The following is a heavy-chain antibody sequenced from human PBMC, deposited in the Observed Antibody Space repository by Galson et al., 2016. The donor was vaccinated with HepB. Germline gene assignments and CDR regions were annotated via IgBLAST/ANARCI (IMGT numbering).Heavy chain of an antibody. CDR2: INSDGSTT. J-gene: IGHJ6*02. CDR3: TRESPVAAAGRGYYYYGMDV. CDR1: GFTFSNYW. Sequence: SLRLSCAASGFTFSNYWMNWVRQAPGKGLVWVSRINSDGSTTNYADFVKGRFTISRDNAKNTLYLQMNSLRAEDTAVYYGTRESPVAAAGRGYYYYGMDVWGQGTTVTVSS. V-gene: IGHV3-74*01. D-gene: IGHD6-13*01.